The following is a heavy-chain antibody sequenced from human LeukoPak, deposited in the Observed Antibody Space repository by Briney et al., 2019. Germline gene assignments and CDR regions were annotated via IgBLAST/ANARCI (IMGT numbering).Heavy chain of an antibody. CDR2: IYYSGST. CDR1: GVSISSYY. D-gene: IGHD6-19*01. V-gene: IGHV4-59*01. CDR3: ASLKGAVAEFTRIQDNWFDP. J-gene: IGHJ5*02. Sequence: SETLSLTCTVSGVSISSYYWSWIRQPPGKGLEWIGYIYYSGSTNYNPSLKSRVTISVDTSKNQFSLKLSSVTAADTAVYYCASLKGAVAEFTRIQDNWFDPWGQGTLVTVSS.